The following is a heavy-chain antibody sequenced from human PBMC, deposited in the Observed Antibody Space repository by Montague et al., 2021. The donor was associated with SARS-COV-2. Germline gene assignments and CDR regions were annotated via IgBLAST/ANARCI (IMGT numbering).Heavy chain of an antibody. J-gene: IGHJ6*02. D-gene: IGHD6-13*01. CDR3: ARGPKAAGKAFYYYYGMDV. Sequence: NNNPSLKSRVTISVDTSKNQFSLKLSSVTAADTAVYYCARGPKAAGKAFYYYYGMDVWGQGTTVTVSS. V-gene: IGHV4-34*01.